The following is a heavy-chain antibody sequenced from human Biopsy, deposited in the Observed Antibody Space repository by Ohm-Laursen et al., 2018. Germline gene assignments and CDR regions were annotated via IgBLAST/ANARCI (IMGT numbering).Heavy chain of an antibody. Sequence: GTLSLICTVSGGSISSDYWSWIRQTPGKGLEWIGYIYYSGSTNYNPSLKSRVTISVDTSKNQFSLRLNSVTAADTAVYYCARATNSTGWPYYYFYGMDVWGQGTTVTVSS. J-gene: IGHJ6*02. V-gene: IGHV4-59*01. CDR1: GGSISSDY. CDR2: IYYSGST. D-gene: IGHD2/OR15-2a*01. CDR3: ARATNSTGWPYYYFYGMDV.